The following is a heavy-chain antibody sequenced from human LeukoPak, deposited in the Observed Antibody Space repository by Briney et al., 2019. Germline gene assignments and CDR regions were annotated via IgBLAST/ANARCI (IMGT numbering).Heavy chain of an antibody. CDR1: GFTFSSYD. V-gene: IGHV3-23*01. CDR3: ATASSGSYRLYYFDY. CDR2: ISGSGGST. D-gene: IGHD1-26*01. J-gene: IGHJ4*02. Sequence: PGGSLRLSCAASGFTFSSYDMSWVRQAPGKGLEWVSAISGSGGSTYYADSVKGRFTISRDNSKNTLYLQMNGLRAEDTAVYYCATASSGSYRLYYFDYWGQGTLVTVSS.